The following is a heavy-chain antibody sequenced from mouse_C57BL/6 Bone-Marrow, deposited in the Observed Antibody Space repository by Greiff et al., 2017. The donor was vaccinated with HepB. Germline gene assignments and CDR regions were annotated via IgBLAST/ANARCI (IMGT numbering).Heavy chain of an antibody. CDR3: ARRTELGRYYAMDY. Sequence: QVQLQQSGPGLVQPSQSLSITCTVSGFSLTSYGVHWVRQSPGKGLEWLGVIWSGGSTDYNAAFISRLSISKDNSKSQVFFKMNSLQADDTAIYYCARRTELGRYYAMDYWGQGTSVTVSS. CDR1: GFSLTSYG. V-gene: IGHV2-2*01. D-gene: IGHD4-1*01. J-gene: IGHJ4*01. CDR2: IWSGGST.